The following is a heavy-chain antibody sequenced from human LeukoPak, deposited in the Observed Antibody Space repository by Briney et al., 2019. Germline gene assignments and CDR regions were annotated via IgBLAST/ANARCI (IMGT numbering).Heavy chain of an antibody. V-gene: IGHV6-1*01. D-gene: IGHD2-15*01. Sequence: QTLSLTCAISGDSVSSNSAASNWISQSPSRCLEWLGRTYYRSQWYNDYAVSMKSRITINPDTSKNQFSLQLNSVTPEDTAVYYCARDGGHGYSFDYWGQGTLVTVSS. J-gene: IGHJ4*02. CDR2: TYYRSQWYN. CDR1: GDSVSSNSAA. CDR3: ARDGGHGYSFDY.